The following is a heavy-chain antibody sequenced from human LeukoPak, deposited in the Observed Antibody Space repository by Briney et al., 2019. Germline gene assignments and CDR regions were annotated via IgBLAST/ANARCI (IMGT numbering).Heavy chain of an antibody. V-gene: IGHV1-2*02. J-gene: IGHJ6*02. Sequence: ASVKVSCKASGYTVTGYYMHWVRQAPGQGLEWMGWINPNSGGTNYAQKFQGRVTMTRDTSISTAYMELSRLRSDDTAVYYCARPDSSSSSYYGMDVWGQGTTVTVSS. CDR1: GYTVTGYY. CDR3: ARPDSSSSSYYGMDV. CDR2: INPNSGGT. D-gene: IGHD6-6*01.